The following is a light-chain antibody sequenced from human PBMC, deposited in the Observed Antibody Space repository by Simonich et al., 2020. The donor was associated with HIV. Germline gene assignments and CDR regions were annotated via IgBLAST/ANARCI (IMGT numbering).Light chain of an antibody. V-gene: IGLV1-40*01. CDR1: SSNIGAGYD. Sequence: QSVLTQPPSVSGAPGQRVTISCTGSSSNIGAGYDVPWYQQLPGTAPKPLIYGNSNRPSGVPDRCSGSKSGTSASLAITGLQAEDEADYYCQSYDSRLSGPVFGGGTKLTVL. J-gene: IGLJ2*01. CDR3: QSYDSRLSGPV. CDR2: GNS.